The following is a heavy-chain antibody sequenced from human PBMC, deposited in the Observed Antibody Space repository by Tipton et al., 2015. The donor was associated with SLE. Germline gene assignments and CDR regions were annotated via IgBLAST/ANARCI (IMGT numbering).Heavy chain of an antibody. CDR2: IYSSGST. Sequence: GLVKPSETLSLTCTVSGASISDYYWSWIRQPAGKGPEWVGRIYSSGSTNSNPSLESRVTMSADMSKNQFSLNLASVTAADTAVYYCARVRSQDWYFDLWGRGILVTVSS. J-gene: IGHJ2*01. V-gene: IGHV4-4*07. CDR1: GASISDYY. CDR3: ARVRSQDWYFDL.